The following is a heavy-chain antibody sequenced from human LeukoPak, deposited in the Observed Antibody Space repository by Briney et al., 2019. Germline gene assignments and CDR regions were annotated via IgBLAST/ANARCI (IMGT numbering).Heavy chain of an antibody. CDR3: ARRYCSSTSCYDYYYYYMDV. CDR1: GFTFSSYG. Sequence: PGGSLRLSCAASGFTFSSYGMHWVGQAPGKGLEWVAVIWYDGSNKYYADSVKGRFTISRDNSKNTLYLQMNSLRAEDTAVYYCARRYCSSTSCYDYYYYYMDVWGKGTTVTVSS. D-gene: IGHD2-2*01. J-gene: IGHJ6*03. CDR2: IWYDGSNK. V-gene: IGHV3-30*19.